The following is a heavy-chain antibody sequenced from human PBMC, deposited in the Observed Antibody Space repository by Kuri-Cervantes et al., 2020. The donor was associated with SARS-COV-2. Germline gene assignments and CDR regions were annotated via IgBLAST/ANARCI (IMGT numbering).Heavy chain of an antibody. D-gene: IGHD3-3*01. V-gene: IGHV3-74*01. J-gene: IGHJ4*02. CDR1: GFTFSSYW. CDR2: INSDGSST. Sequence: GESLKISCAASGFTFSSYWMHWVRQAPGKGLVWVSRINSDGSSTSYADSVKGRFTISRDNSKNTLYLQMNSLRAEDTAVYYCAKDFWSGYYYFDYWGQGTLVTVSS. CDR3: AKDFWSGYYYFDY.